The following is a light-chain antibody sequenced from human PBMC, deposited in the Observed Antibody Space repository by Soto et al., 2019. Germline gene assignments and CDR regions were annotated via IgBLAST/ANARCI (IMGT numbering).Light chain of an antibody. Sequence: EIVLTQSPVTLSLSPGERATLSCRASQRITNNFLAWFQQKAGLAPRLLIYGASTRASGVPDRFSGGGSGTGFVLTISRLEPEDFAVYYCQQYGRSPFTFGQGTKLQIK. V-gene: IGKV3-20*01. CDR3: QQYGRSPFT. J-gene: IGKJ2*01. CDR1: QRITNNF. CDR2: GAS.